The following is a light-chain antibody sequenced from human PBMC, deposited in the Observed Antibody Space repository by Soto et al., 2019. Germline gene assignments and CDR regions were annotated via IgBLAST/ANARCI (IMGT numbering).Light chain of an antibody. CDR2: DAS. Sequence: DIQMTQSPSSLSASVGDRVTITCRASQGISNYLAWYQQKPGKAPELLIYDASSLKSGVPSRFSGSESGTEFTLTISSLQPDDFATYYCQQYSDYSPRTVAQGTKVDIK. J-gene: IGKJ1*01. CDR3: QQYSDYSPRT. CDR1: QGISNY. V-gene: IGKV1-16*01.